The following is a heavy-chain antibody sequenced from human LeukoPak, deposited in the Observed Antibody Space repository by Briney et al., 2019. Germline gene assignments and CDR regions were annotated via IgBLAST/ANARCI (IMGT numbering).Heavy chain of an antibody. CDR3: VTSRPSGGYYYYYGMDV. J-gene: IGHJ6*04. D-gene: IGHD3-10*01. CDR2: ISSNGGST. CDR1: GFTFSSYA. V-gene: IGHV3-64D*06. Sequence: PGGSLRLSCSASGFTFSSYAMHWVRQAPGKGLEYVSGISSNGGSTHYADSVKGRFTIPRDNSKNTLYLQMSSLRAEDTAVYYCVTSRPSGGYYYYYGMDVWGKGTTVTVSS.